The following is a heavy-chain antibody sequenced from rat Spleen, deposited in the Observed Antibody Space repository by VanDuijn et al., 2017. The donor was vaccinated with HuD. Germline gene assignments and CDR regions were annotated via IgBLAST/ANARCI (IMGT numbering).Heavy chain of an antibody. V-gene: IGHV3-1*01. CDR1: GYSITNNY. J-gene: IGHJ1*01. CDR2: ISYSGST. CDR3: ARSRYFDF. Sequence: EVQLQESGPGLVKPSQSLSLTCSVTGYSITNNYWGWIRKFPGNKMEWMGYISYSGSTSYNPSLKSRISIARDTSKNQFFLQLNSVTTEDTATYYCARSRYFDFWGPGTMVTVSS.